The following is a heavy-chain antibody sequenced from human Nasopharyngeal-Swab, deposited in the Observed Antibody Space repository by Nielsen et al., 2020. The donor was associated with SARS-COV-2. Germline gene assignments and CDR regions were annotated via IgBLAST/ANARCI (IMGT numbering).Heavy chain of an antibody. CDR3: ARDRLAYCGGDCYSNYYYYYMDV. CDR2: ISAYNGNT. V-gene: IGHV1-18*01. Sequence: ASVTVSCKASGYTFTSYGISWVRQAPGQGLEWMGWISAYNGNTNYAQKLQGRVTITADKSTSTAYMELSSLRSEDTAVYYCARDRLAYCGGDCYSNYYYYYMDVWGKGTTVTVSS. D-gene: IGHD2-21*02. J-gene: IGHJ6*03. CDR1: GYTFTSYG.